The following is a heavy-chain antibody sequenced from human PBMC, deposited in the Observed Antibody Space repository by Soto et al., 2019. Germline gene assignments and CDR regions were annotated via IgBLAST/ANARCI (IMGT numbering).Heavy chain of an antibody. CDR1: GYSFTSYW. CDR2: IDPSDSYT. D-gene: IGHD4-4*01. J-gene: IGHJ6*02. Sequence: GESLKISCKGSGYSFTSYWISWVRQMPGPGQEWMGRIDPSDSYTNYSPSFQGHVTISADKSISTAYLQWSSLKASDTAMYYCPRRLTVTTRDYYYYAMDVWGQGITATVSS. V-gene: IGHV5-10-1*01. CDR3: PRRLTVTTRDYYYYAMDV.